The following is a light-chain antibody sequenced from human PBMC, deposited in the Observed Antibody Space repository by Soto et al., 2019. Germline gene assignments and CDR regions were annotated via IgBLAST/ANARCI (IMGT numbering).Light chain of an antibody. V-gene: IGKV1-39*01. J-gene: IGKJ1*01. CDR1: ERISDY. CDR3: QQTNTAPWT. CDR2: TAS. Sequence: DIQMTQSPSSLSASVGDRVTISCRASERISDYLAWYQQKPGKAPKLLINTASSLRSGVPSRFSGSGSGTDFTHTIDSLQPEDFATYFCQQTNTAPWTFGQGTKVEIK.